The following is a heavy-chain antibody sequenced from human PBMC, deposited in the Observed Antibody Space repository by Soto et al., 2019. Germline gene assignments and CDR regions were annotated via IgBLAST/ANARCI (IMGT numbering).Heavy chain of an antibody. CDR3: ARTSYYDFWSGSNWFDP. CDR2: IYYSGST. D-gene: IGHD3-3*01. Sequence: PSETLSLTCTVSGGSISSSSYYWGWIRQPPGKGLEWIGSIYYSGSTYYNPSLKSRVTISVDTSKNQFSLKLSSVTAADTAVYYCARTSYYDFWSGSNWFDPWGQGTLVTVSS. J-gene: IGHJ5*02. V-gene: IGHV4-39*01. CDR1: GGSISSSSYY.